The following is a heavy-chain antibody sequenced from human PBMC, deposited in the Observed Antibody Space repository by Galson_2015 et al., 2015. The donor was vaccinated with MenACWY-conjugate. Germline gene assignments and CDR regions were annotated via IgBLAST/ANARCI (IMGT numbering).Heavy chain of an antibody. J-gene: IGHJ3*01. CDR1: GYSVTSHY. Sequence: SVRVSCKASGYSVTSHYIHWVRQAPGQGLEWMGLINPNGGITIYAQKFQGRVTVARDTATSTVFLEMSSLTSDDTDVYYCAREGSFYWSRETCHSSDAFDVWGQGTMVTVSS. V-gene: IGHV1-46*01. CDR3: AREGSFYWSRETCHSSDAFDV. CDR2: INPNGGIT. D-gene: IGHD2-15*01.